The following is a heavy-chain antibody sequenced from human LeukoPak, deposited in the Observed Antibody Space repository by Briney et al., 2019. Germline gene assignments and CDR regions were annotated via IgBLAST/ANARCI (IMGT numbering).Heavy chain of an antibody. D-gene: IGHD1-7*01. CDR1: GFTFSQSW. CDR3: ARDLGSYELRGIDL. J-gene: IGHJ5*02. Sequence: PGGSLRLSCAASGFTFSQSWMHWVRQAPGKGLVWVSRINSDGSSTTYGDSVKGRFTISKDNVKNVLYLQMHSLRAGDTAVYYCARDLGSYELRGIDLWGQGTLVTVSS. V-gene: IGHV3-74*01. CDR2: INSDGSST.